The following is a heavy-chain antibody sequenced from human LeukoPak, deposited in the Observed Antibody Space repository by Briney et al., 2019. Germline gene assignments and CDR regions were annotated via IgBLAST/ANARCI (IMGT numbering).Heavy chain of an antibody. J-gene: IGHJ4*02. CDR1: GFTFSSYA. CDR2: ISGSGGST. D-gene: IGHD6-13*01. Sequence: GGSLRFSCAASGFTFSSYAMSWVRQAPGKGLECVSAISGSGGSTYYADSVKGRFTISRDNSKNTLYLQMNSLRAEDTAVYYCAKLESIAAAGTSFFDYWGQGTLVTVSS. V-gene: IGHV3-23*01. CDR3: AKLESIAAAGTSFFDY.